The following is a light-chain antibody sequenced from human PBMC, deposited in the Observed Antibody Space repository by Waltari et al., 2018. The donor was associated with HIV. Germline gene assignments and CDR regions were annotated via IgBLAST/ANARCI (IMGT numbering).Light chain of an antibody. V-gene: IGKV3-20*01. Sequence: EFVLPQPPGSLSLSPGERATLSCTASQSVGSNYLAWYQQKPGQAPTLLMYGASSSATGIPNRFSGGGSETDFTLTISSLEPEDFAVYFCQQYDTAPWTFGQGTKVEIK. J-gene: IGKJ1*01. CDR3: QQYDTAPWT. CDR1: QSVGSNY. CDR2: GAS.